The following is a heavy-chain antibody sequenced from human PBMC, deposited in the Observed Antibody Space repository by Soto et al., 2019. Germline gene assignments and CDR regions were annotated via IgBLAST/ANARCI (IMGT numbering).Heavy chain of an antibody. CDR2: FDPEDGET. V-gene: IGHV1-24*01. CDR3: ATDSDTYYYGSGSYGMDV. D-gene: IGHD3-10*01. Sequence: ASVKVSCKVSGYTLTELSMHWVRPAPGKGLEWMGGFDPEDGETIYAQKFQGRVTMTEDTSTDTAYMELSSLRSEDTAVYYCATDSDTYYYGSGSYGMDVWGQGTTVTVSS. CDR1: GYTLTELS. J-gene: IGHJ6*02.